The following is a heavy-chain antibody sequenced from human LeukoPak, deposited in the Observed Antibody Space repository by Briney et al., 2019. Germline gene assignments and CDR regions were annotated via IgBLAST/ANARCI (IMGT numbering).Heavy chain of an antibody. Sequence: QSGGSLRLSCAASGFTFSSYAMHWVRQAPGKGLEWVAVISYDGSNKYYADSVKGRFTISRDNSKNTLYLQMNSLRAEDTAVYYCARAPTVTTTWYFDLWGRGTLVTVSS. CDR3: ARAPTVTTTWYFDL. CDR2: ISYDGSNK. V-gene: IGHV3-30*04. CDR1: GFTFSSYA. J-gene: IGHJ2*01. D-gene: IGHD4-17*01.